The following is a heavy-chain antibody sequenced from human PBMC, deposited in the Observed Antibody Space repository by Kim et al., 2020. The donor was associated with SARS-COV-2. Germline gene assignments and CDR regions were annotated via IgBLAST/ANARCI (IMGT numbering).Heavy chain of an antibody. V-gene: IGHV3-72*01. CDR2: SRNKANSYTT. D-gene: IGHD3-3*01. Sequence: GGSLRLSCAASGFTFSDHYMDWVRQAPEKGLEWVGRSRNKANSYTTEYAASVKGRFTISRDDSKNSLYLQMDSLKTEDTAVYYCVTVFNSRGFHYWGQGTLVTVSS. CDR1: GFTFSDHY. J-gene: IGHJ4*02. CDR3: VTVFNSRGFHY.